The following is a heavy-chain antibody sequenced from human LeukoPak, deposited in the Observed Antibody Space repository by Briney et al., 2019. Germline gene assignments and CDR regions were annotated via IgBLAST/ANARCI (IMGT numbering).Heavy chain of an antibody. Sequence: GGSLRLSCAASGFSLSNYNMHWVRQAPGKGLEWVSSISSSSSYIYYADSVKGRFTISRDNAKNSLYLQMNSLRAEDTAVYYCVSGWYDYWGQGTLVTVSS. V-gene: IGHV3-21*01. J-gene: IGHJ4*02. CDR3: VSGWYDY. D-gene: IGHD6-19*01. CDR2: ISSSSSYI. CDR1: GFSLSNYN.